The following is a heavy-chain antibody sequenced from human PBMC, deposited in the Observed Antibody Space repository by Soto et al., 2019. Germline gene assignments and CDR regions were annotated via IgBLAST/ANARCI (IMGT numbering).Heavy chain of an antibody. D-gene: IGHD6-6*01. Sequence: QERLVESGGGVVQPGRSLRLSCAASGFIFSNYAMFWVRQAPGKGLECVSIMSYDGTQTYYADAVKRRFTVSRDNSQNTLYLHMSSLRPEDTAVYYCARDVRPLHGYGLDVWGRGTTVTVSS. V-gene: IGHV3-30-3*01. J-gene: IGHJ6*02. CDR2: MSYDGTQT. CDR1: GFIFSNYA. CDR3: ARDVRPLHGYGLDV.